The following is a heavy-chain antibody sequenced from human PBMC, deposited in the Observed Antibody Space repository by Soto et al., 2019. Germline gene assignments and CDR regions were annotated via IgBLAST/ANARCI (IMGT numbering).Heavy chain of an antibody. J-gene: IGHJ4*02. D-gene: IGHD6-19*01. CDR2: IYYSGST. CDR1: GGSISSYY. Sequence: SETLSLTRTVSGGSISSYYWSWIRQPPGKGLEWIGYIYYSGSTNYNPSLKSRVTISVDTSKNRFSLKLSSVTAADTAVYYCARGGWQWLVGFDYWGQGTLVTVSS. V-gene: IGHV4-59*01. CDR3: ARGGWQWLVGFDY.